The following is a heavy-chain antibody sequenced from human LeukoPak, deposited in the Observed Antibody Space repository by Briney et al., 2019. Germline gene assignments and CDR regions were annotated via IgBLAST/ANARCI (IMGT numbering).Heavy chain of an antibody. J-gene: IGHJ4*02. CDR1: GFTFSSYA. D-gene: IGHD2-15*01. V-gene: IGHV3-30-3*01. Sequence: EPGRSLRLSCAASGFTFSSYAMHWVRQAPGRGLEWVAVISYDGSNKYYADSVKGRFTISRDNSKNTLYLQMNSLRAEDTAVYFCAREDGYCSGGNCYSYFDSWGQGTLVTVSS. CDR3: AREDGYCSGGNCYSYFDS. CDR2: ISYDGSNK.